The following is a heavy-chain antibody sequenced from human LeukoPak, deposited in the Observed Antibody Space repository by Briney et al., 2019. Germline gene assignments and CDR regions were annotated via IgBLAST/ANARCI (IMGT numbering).Heavy chain of an antibody. CDR2: ISSSGSTI. D-gene: IGHD6-13*01. CDR3: AGTPDFTPGIADY. CDR1: GFTFSDYY. J-gene: IGHJ4*02. Sequence: GGSLRLSCAASGFTFSDYYMSWIRQAPGKGLEWVSYISSSGSTIYYADSVKGRFTISRDNAKNSLYLQMNSLRAEDTAVYYCAGTPDFTPGIADYWGQGTLVTVSS. V-gene: IGHV3-11*01.